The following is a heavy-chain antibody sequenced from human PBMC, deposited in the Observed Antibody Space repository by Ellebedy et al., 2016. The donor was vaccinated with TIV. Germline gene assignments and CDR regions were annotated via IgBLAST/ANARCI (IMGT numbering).Heavy chain of an antibody. V-gene: IGHV4-38-2*02. J-gene: IGHJ4*02. Sequence: SETLSLXXTVSGFSPSSGYFWPWTRQSPGKALECIASIHENGKIHSNQSLKGRLTISMDSASDHFSLRLTSVTAADTAVYYCARVLTGFYDLDYWGQGTLVTVSS. CDR3: ARVLTGFYDLDY. CDR2: IHENGKI. CDR1: GFSPSSGYF. D-gene: IGHD3-16*01.